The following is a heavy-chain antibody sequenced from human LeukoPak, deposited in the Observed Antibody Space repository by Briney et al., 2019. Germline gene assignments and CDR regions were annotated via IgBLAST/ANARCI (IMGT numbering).Heavy chain of an antibody. D-gene: IGHD3-22*01. CDR3: ARETYYDRGNAFHI. Sequence: ASVKVSGKASGYSFTDNYMHWVRQAPGHGLEWMGWINPNSGGADYAQKFQGRVTMTRDTSITTAYMELSSLRSDDTAVYYCARETYYDRGNAFHIWGQGTMATVSS. CDR2: INPNSGGA. CDR1: GYSFTDNY. V-gene: IGHV1-2*02. J-gene: IGHJ3*02.